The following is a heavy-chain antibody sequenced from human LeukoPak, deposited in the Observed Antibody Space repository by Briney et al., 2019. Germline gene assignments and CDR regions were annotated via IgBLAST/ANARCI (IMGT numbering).Heavy chain of an antibody. CDR1: GFTFSSYA. J-gene: IGHJ4*02. Sequence: GGSLRLSCAAAGFTFSSYAMSWVGQAPGKGLEWVSAISCSGGSTYYADSGKGRFTISRDNSKNTLYLQMNSLRAEDTAVYYCAKGGRGPITMVRGVDFDYWGQGTLVTVSS. V-gene: IGHV3-23*01. D-gene: IGHD3-10*01. CDR2: ISCSGGST. CDR3: AKGGRGPITMVRGVDFDY.